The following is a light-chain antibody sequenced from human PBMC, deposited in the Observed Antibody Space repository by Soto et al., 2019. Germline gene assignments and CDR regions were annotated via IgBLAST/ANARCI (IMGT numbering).Light chain of an antibody. CDR3: HQYNGWPRT. CDR1: QSVSSSY. J-gene: IGKJ1*01. V-gene: IGKV3-15*01. CDR2: GAS. Sequence: EIVLSQSPGTPSLSPGEIATLSCRASQSVSSSYLAWYQQKPGQAPRLLIYGASTRAGGVPARFSGGGSGTEFTLTITSLQSEDFAVYYCHQYNGWPRTFGQGTKVDIK.